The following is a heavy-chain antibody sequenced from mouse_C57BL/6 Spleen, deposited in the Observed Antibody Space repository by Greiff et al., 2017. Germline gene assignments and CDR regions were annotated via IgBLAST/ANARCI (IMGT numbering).Heavy chain of an antibody. J-gene: IGHJ4*01. CDR3: ARSHDGYYGGDAMDY. Sequence: QVQLQQSGAELVRPGASVKLSCKASGYTFTDYYINWVKQRPGQGLEWIARIYPGSGNTYYNEKFKGKATLTAEKSSSTAYMQLSSLTSEDSAVYFCARSHDGYYGGDAMDYWGQGTSVTVSS. CDR1: GYTFTDYY. D-gene: IGHD2-3*01. CDR2: IYPGSGNT. V-gene: IGHV1-76*01.